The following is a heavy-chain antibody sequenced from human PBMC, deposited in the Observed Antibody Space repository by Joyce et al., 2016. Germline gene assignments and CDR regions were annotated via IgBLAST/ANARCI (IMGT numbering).Heavy chain of an antibody. D-gene: IGHD2-15*01. CDR2: FNADSNQT. CDR1: GYAFNNYA. Sequence: QVQLVQSGTEVKKPGASVTVSCKASGYAFNNYAMHWVRQAPGQTFEWMGWFNADSNQTTYSVKLQDRLTITMDTVTCTCYMEFGSLTSEDTAIYFYARGGVRYCRDGICFLVTNGLDVWGQETTITVSS. V-gene: IGHV1-3*01. CDR3: ARGGVRYCRDGICFLVTNGLDV. J-gene: IGHJ6*02.